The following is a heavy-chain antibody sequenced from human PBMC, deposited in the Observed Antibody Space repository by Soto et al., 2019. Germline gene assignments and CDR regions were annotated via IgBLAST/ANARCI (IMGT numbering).Heavy chain of an antibody. CDR3: ARDWEFGY. D-gene: IGHD3-10*01. Sequence: ASVKVSCKASGYTFTSYYMHWVRQAPGQGLEWMGVINPSGGTTIDPQKFQGRATVTRDTSTSTVYMELSSLRSEDTAAYYCARDWEFGYWGQGTLVTVSS. CDR2: INPSGGTT. J-gene: IGHJ4*02. CDR1: GYTFTSYY. V-gene: IGHV1-46*01.